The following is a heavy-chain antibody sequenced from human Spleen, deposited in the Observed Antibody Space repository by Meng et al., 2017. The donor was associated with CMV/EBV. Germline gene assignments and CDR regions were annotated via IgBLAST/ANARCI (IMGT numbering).Heavy chain of an antibody. CDR2: FYPSDSST. V-gene: IGHV5-51*01. D-gene: IGHD5-12*01. Sequence: GESLKISCKGSGYSFTSYWIGWVRQMPGKGLEWMGIFYPSDSSTRYSPSFRGQVTISADNSISTAYLHWNTLKASDTAMYYCARPAGSSDYDPYFDYWGQGTLVTVSS. CDR1: GYSFTSYW. CDR3: ARPAGSSDYDPYFDY. J-gene: IGHJ4*02.